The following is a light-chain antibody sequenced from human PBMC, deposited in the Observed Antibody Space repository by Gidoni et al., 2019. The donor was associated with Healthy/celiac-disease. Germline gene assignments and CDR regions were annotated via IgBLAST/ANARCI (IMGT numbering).Light chain of an antibody. CDR1: QSISSY. Sequence: DIQMTQSPSSLPASVGDRVTITCRASQSISSYLNWYQQKPGKAPKLLIYAASSLHSGVPSMFSGSGSGTDFTLTISSLQPEDFATYYCQQSYSTPNTFGQXTRLEIK. CDR3: QQSYSTPNT. J-gene: IGKJ5*01. V-gene: IGKV1-39*01. CDR2: AAS.